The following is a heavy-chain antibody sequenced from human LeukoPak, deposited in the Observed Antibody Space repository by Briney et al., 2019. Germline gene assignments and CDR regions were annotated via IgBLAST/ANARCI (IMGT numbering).Heavy chain of an antibody. Sequence: GESLKISCKGSGYSFTTYWIVWVRQMPGKGLEWMGINYPDDSDTRNSPSFQGQVTISADKSISTAYLQWSSLKASDTAMYYCARLAAAGGNPYYLDYWGQGTQVTVSS. V-gene: IGHV5-51*01. CDR2: NYPDDSDT. CDR1: GYSFTTYW. D-gene: IGHD6-25*01. CDR3: ARLAAAGGNPYYLDY. J-gene: IGHJ4*02.